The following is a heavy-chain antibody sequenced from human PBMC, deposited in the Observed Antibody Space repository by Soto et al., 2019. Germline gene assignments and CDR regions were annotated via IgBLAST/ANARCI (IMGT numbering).Heavy chain of an antibody. D-gene: IGHD3-9*01. CDR3: AREVDFAGSDY. CDR2: IYYNGNT. V-gene: IGHV4-31*03. J-gene: IGHJ4*02. Sequence: SETLSLTCTVSGASISSGGHCWSWIRQHPGKGLEWIGYIYYNGNTYYNPSLNGRVIISMDTSKNHFSLKLSSVTVADTAVYYCAREVDFAGSDYWGQGTLVTVPS. CDR1: GASISSGGHC.